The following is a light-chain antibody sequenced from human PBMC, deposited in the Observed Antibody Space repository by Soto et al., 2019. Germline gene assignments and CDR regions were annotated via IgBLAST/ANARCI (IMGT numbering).Light chain of an antibody. J-gene: IGKJ1*01. CDR2: AAS. CDR1: QVIGND. Sequence: AIQMTQSPSSLSASVGDRVTISCRASQVIGNDLAWYQQKPGKAPKLLIYAASSLQSGVPSRFSGSGSGTDFTLTISSLQPEDFATYYCQQANSFPWTFGQGTKVDI. CDR3: QQANSFPWT. V-gene: IGKV1-6*01.